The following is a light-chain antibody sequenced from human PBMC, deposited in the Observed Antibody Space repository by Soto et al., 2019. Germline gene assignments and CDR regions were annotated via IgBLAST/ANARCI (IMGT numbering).Light chain of an antibody. Sequence: EIMMTQSPGTLSASPGERATLSCRASQSVSSNLAWYQQKPGQAPRLLIYAVFTRAPGIPARFSGSGSGTEFTLTISSLQSEDFAVYYCQQYNKWPLTFGQGTKVEIK. CDR2: AVF. CDR3: QQYNKWPLT. V-gene: IGKV3-15*01. J-gene: IGKJ1*01. CDR1: QSVSSN.